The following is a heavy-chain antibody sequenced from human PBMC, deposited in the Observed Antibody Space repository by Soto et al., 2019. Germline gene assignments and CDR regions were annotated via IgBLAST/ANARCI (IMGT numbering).Heavy chain of an antibody. CDR3: ARERLRLRYFDWLAYYYYGMDV. V-gene: IGHV3-30-3*01. D-gene: IGHD3-9*01. CDR2: ISYDGSNK. J-gene: IGHJ6*02. Sequence: QVQLVESGGGVVQPGRSLRLSCAASGFTFSSYAMHWVRQAPGKGLEWVAVISYDGSNKYYADSVKGRFTISRDNSKNSLYLQMNSLRDEDTDVYYCARERLRLRYFDWLAYYYYGMDVWGQGTTVTVSS. CDR1: GFTFSSYA.